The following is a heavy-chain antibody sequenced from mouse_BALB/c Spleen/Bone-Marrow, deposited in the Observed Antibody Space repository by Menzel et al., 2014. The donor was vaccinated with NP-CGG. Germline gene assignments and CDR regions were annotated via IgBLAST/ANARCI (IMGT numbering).Heavy chain of an antibody. Sequence: EVKLMESGGGLVQPGGSLKLSCVAPGFTFSSYGMSWVRQTPDKRLELVATINNNGGSTYYPDSVKGQFTISRDNAKNTLYLQMSSLKSEDTAMYYCARVYGWYFDAWGAGTTVTVSS. J-gene: IGHJ1*01. V-gene: IGHV5-6-3*01. CDR3: ARVYGWYFDA. CDR2: INNNGGST. CDR1: GFTFSSYG. D-gene: IGHD1-1*01.